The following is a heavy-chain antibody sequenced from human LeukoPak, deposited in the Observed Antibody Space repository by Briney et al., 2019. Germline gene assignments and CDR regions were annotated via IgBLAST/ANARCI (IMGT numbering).Heavy chain of an antibody. CDR3: ARDGHYDILTGYFQD. CDR2: IRYDGNNK. J-gene: IGHJ1*01. Sequence: PGGSLRLSCAASGFTFTDYGMHWVRQAPGKGLEWVAFIRYDGNNKYYADSVKGRFTISRDNSKDTLYLQMNSLRAEDTAVYYCARDGHYDILTGYFQDWGQGTLVTVSS. CDR1: GFTFTDYG. V-gene: IGHV3-30*02. D-gene: IGHD3-9*01.